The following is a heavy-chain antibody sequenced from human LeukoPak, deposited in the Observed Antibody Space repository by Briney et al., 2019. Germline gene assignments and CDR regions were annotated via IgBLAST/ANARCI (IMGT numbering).Heavy chain of an antibody. V-gene: IGHV3-23*01. CDR2: ISGSGGST. D-gene: IGHD3-22*01. Sequence: PGGSLRLSCAASGFTFSSYGMSWVRQAPGKGLEWVSSISGSGGSTYYADSVKGRFTISRDNSKNTLYLQMNSLRAEDTAVYYCAKLLYYDDSSQPYCGLGSLVSVYS. CDR1: GFTFSSYG. J-gene: IGHJ4*02. CDR3: AKLLYYDDSSQPY.